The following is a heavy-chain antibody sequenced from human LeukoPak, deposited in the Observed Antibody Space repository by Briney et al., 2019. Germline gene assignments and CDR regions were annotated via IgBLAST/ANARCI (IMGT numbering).Heavy chain of an antibody. CDR1: GGSFSGYY. Sequence: PSETLSLTCAVYGGSFSGYYWSWIRQPPGKGLEWIGEINHSGSTNYNPSLKSRVIISVDMSKNQFSLNLRSVTAADTAVYYCARHGGATMVRGVLVDAFDIWGQGTMVTVSS. CDR2: INHSGST. J-gene: IGHJ3*02. V-gene: IGHV4-34*01. D-gene: IGHD3-10*01. CDR3: ARHGGATMVRGVLVDAFDI.